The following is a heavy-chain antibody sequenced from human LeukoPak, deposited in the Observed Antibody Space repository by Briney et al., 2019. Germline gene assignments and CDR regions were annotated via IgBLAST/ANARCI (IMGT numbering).Heavy chain of an antibody. CDR2: IYYSGST. D-gene: IGHD3-22*01. Sequence: SETLSLTCTVSGGSISSYYWSWIRQPPGKGLEWIGYIYYSGSTNYNPSLKSRVTISVDTSKNQFSLKLSSVTAADTAVYYCANAYYYDSSGYYLPVDYWGQGTLVTVSS. CDR1: GGSISSYY. V-gene: IGHV4-59*12. CDR3: ANAYYYDSSGYYLPVDY. J-gene: IGHJ4*02.